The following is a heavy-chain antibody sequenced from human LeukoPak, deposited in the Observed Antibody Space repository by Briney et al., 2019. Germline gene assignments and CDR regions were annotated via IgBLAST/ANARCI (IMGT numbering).Heavy chain of an antibody. CDR1: GGFISSYY. CDR3: ATLGYYDSSGYSDYYYYYMDV. V-gene: IGHV4-59*01. D-gene: IGHD3-22*01. CDR2: IYYSGST. J-gene: IGHJ6*03. Sequence: SETLSLTCTVCGGFISSYYWSGIRQPPGKGLEWVGYIYYSGSTNYTPSLKSRVTISVDTSKNQFSLKLSSVTAADTAVYYCATLGYYDSSGYSDYYYYYMDVWGKGTTVTVSS.